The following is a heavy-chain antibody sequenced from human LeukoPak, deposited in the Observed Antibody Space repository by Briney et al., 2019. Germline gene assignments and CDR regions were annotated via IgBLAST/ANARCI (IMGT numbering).Heavy chain of an antibody. J-gene: IGHJ4*02. CDR3: ARAPIVVAYYFDY. Sequence: PGGSLRVSCAASGFTFSSYSMNWVRQAPGKGLEWVSSISSSSSYIYYADSVKGRFTISRDNAKNSLYLQMNSLRAEDTAVYYCARAPIVVAYYFDYWGQGTLVTVSS. D-gene: IGHD2-2*01. CDR2: ISSSSSYI. V-gene: IGHV3-21*01. CDR1: GFTFSSYS.